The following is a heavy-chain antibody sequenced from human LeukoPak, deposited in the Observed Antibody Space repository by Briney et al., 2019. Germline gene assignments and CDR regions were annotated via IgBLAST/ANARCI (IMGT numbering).Heavy chain of an antibody. CDR1: GGSISSGSYF. CDR2: ISASGST. D-gene: IGHD6-25*01. CDR3: ARDNFSGKWDFFDS. V-gene: IGHV4-61*02. Sequence: SETLSLTCTVSGGSISSGSYFWTWIRQPAGKTLEWIGRISASGSTNYNPSLKSRVTMSVDTSKNQFSLKLSSVTAADTAMYYCARDNFSGKWDFFDSWGQGTRVTVSS. J-gene: IGHJ4*02.